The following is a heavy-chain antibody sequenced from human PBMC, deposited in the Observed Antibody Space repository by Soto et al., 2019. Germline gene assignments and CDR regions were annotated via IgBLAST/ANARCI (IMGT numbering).Heavy chain of an antibody. CDR2: INPSGGST. CDR3: ARDGSGYYSFDY. D-gene: IGHD3-22*01. CDR1: GYTFTRYY. J-gene: IGHJ4*02. Sequence: GASVKVSCKASGYTFTRYYMHWVRQAPGQGLEWMGIINPSGGSTSYAQKFQGRVTMTRDTSTSTVFMELSSLRSEDTAVYYCARDGSGYYSFDYWGQGTLVTVSS. V-gene: IGHV1-46*01.